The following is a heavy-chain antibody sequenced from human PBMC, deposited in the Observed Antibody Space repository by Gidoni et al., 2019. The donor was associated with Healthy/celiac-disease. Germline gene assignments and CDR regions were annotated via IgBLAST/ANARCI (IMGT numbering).Heavy chain of an antibody. Sequence: EVQLVASGGGLVQPGRSLRLSCTASGFTFGDYAIRWFRQAPGKGLEWVVFIRSKAYGGTTEYDESVKGRFTISRDDSKSIAYLQMNSLKTEDTAVYYCTREEHYYGMDVWGQGTTVTVSS. J-gene: IGHJ6*02. V-gene: IGHV3-49*03. CDR2: IRSKAYGGTT. CDR1: GFTFGDYA. CDR3: TREEHYYGMDV.